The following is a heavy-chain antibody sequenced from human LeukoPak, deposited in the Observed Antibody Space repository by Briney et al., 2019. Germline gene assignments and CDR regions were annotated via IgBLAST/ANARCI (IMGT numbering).Heavy chain of an antibody. D-gene: IGHD3-22*01. V-gene: IGHV1-69*05. CDR3: ARVRYYDSSGYNDAFDI. Sequence: ASVKVSCKASGGTFSSYAISWVRQAPGQGLEWMRRIIPIFGTANYAQKFQGRVTITTDESTSTAYMELSSLRSEDTAVYYCARVRYYDSSGYNDAFDIWGQGTMVTVSS. CDR2: IIPIFGTA. J-gene: IGHJ3*02. CDR1: GGTFSSYA.